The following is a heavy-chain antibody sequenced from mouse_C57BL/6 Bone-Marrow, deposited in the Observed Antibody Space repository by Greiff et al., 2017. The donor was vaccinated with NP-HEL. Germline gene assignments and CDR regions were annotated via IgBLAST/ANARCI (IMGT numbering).Heavy chain of an antibody. J-gene: IGHJ1*03. V-gene: IGHV1-81*01. D-gene: IGHD1-1*01. CDR3: AEGIYYYPYWYFDV. CDR1: GYTFTSYG. CDR2: IYPRSGNT. Sequence: VQLQQSGAELARPGASVKLSCKASGYTFTSYGISWVKQRTGQGLEWIGEIYPRSGNTYYNEKFKGKATLTADKSSSTAYMELRSLTSEDSAVYFCAEGIYYYPYWYFDVWGTGTTVTVSS.